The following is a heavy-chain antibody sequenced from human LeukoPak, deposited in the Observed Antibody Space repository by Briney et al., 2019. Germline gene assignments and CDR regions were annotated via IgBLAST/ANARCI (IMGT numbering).Heavy chain of an antibody. J-gene: IGHJ4*02. CDR2: INHSGST. CDR1: GGSFSGYY. CDR3: ARGPYCSGGSCYSKRLDY. D-gene: IGHD2-15*01. Sequence: SETLSLTCAVYGGSFSGYYWSWIRQPPGKGLEWIGEINHSGSTNYNPSLKSRVTISVDTSENQFSLKLSSVTAADTAVYYCARGPYCSGGSCYSKRLDYWGQGTLVTVSS. V-gene: IGHV4-34*01.